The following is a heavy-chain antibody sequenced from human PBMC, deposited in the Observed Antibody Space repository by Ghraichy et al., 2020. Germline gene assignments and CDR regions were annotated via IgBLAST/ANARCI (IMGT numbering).Heavy chain of an antibody. Sequence: SETLSLTCTVSGGSISSGSYYWSWIRQPAGKGLEWIGRIYTSGSTNYNPSLKSRVTISVDTSKNQFSLKLSSVTAADTAVYYCASEGDDYFDYWGQGTLVTVSS. CDR3: ASEGDDYFDY. D-gene: IGHD3-16*01. V-gene: IGHV4-61*02. J-gene: IGHJ4*02. CDR2: IYTSGST. CDR1: GGSISSGSYY.